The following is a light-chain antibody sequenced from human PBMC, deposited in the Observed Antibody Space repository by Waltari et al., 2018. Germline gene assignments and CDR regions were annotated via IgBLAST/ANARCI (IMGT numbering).Light chain of an antibody. CDR2: EVI. J-gene: IGLJ3*02. Sequence: QSALAQPASVSGSPGQSITISCTGTSSDVGNNNLVARYQKHPGKAPRLMIYEVIKRTSRVSIRFAGSKSGNTASLTISGLQAEDEADYYCCSYAGSYIWVFGGGTNQTVL. CDR1: SSDVGNNNL. CDR3: CSYAGSYIWV. V-gene: IGLV2-23*02.